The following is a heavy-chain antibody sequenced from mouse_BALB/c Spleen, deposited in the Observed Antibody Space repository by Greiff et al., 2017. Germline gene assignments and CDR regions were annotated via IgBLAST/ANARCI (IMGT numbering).Heavy chain of an antibody. CDR3: TRYYYGSSYDRYFDV. CDR2: IYPSDSYT. D-gene: IGHD1-1*01. V-gene: IGHV1-69*02. CDR1: GYTFTSYW. Sequence: QVQLKQPGAELVRPGASVKLSCKASGYTFTSYWINWVKQRPGQGLEWIGNIYPSDSYTNYNQKFKDKATLTVDKSSSTAYMQLSSPTSEDSAVYYCTRYYYGSSYDRYFDVWGAGTTVTVSS. J-gene: IGHJ1*01.